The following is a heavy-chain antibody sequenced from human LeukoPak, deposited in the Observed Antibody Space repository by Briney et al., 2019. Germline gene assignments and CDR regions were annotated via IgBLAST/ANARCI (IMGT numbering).Heavy chain of an antibody. D-gene: IGHD2-15*01. CDR1: GYTFTSYG. J-gene: IGHJ4*02. Sequence: ASVKVSCTASGYTFTSYGISWVRQAPGQGLEWMVWISAYNGNTTYAQKPQGRVTMTTATSTSTAYMELRSLRSDDTLVYYCARASVAATPDYWGQGTLVTVSS. CDR3: ARASVAATPDY. CDR2: ISAYNGNT. V-gene: IGHV1-18*01.